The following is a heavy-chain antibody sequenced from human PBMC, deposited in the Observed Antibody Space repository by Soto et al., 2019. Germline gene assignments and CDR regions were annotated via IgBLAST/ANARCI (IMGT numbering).Heavy chain of an antibody. Sequence: PSETLSLTCTVSGGSISSYYWSWIRQPPGKGLEWIGYIYYSGSTNYNPSLKSRVTISVDTSKNQFSLKLSSVTAADTAVYYCAGEAAAAGMDVWGQGTTVTVSS. CDR3: AGEAAAAGMDV. J-gene: IGHJ6*02. CDR1: GGSISSYY. V-gene: IGHV4-59*01. CDR2: IYYSGST. D-gene: IGHD6-13*01.